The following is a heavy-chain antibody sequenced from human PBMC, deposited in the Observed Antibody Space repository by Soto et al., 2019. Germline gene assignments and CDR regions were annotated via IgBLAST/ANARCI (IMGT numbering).Heavy chain of an antibody. CDR2: IYPGDSDT. CDR1: EFTFTNYW. V-gene: IGHV5-51*01. Sequence: GASLKISCKGSEFTFTNYWIGWVRQMPGKGLEWMGIIYPGDSDTRYSPSFQGQVTISADKSISTAYLQWSSLKASDTAMYYCTRRPDEPGVMTGFERWGKGTMVTV. CDR3: TRRPDEPGVMTGFER. D-gene: IGHD3-16*01. J-gene: IGHJ3*02.